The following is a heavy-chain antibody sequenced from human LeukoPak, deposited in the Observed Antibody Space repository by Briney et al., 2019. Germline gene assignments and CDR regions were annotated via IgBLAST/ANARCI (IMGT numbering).Heavy chain of an antibody. D-gene: IGHD3-16*01. CDR3: ARAYYDYVWGTYLDY. CDR2: IKQDGTEK. V-gene: IGHV3-7*01. J-gene: IGHJ4*02. Sequence: GESLRLSCAASGFTFTTYWMSWVRQAPGKGLEWVANIKQDGTEKYYVDSVKGRFTISRYNAKNSLYLQMDSLRAEDTAVYYCARAYYDYVWGTYLDYWGQGTLVTVSS. CDR1: GFTFTTYW.